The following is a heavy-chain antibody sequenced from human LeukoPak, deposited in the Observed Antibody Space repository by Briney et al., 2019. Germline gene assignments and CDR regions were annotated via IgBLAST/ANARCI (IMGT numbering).Heavy chain of an antibody. CDR1: GFIVSNSY. J-gene: IGHJ4*02. CDR3: ARDPGRGGDY. V-gene: IGHV3-53*01. Sequence: PSETLSLTCTVSGFIVSNSYMTWVRQAPGKGLECVSVLYSSGKTYYPDPVQGRFTISRDDSKNTLYLQMNNLRVEDTAVYYCARDPGRGGDYWGQGTLVTVSS. CDR2: LYSSGKT.